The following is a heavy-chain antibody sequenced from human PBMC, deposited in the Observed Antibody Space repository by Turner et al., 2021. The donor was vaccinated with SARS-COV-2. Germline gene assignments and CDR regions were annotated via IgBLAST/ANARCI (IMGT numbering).Heavy chain of an antibody. CDR1: GYTFTDYY. CDR2: INPNSGGT. J-gene: IGHJ4*02. CDR3: ATDSYGTL. D-gene: IGHD3-16*01. Sequence: QVQLVQSGAEVKKPGASVKVSCKASGYTFTDYYMHWVRQAPGQGLEWMGWINPNSGGTNNAQKFQGRVTMTRDTSISTAYMERSRLRSDDTAVYYCATDSYGTLWGQGTLVTVSS. V-gene: IGHV1-2*02.